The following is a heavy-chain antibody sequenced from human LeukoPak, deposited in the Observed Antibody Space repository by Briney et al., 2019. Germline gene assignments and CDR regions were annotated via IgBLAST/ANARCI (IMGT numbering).Heavy chain of an antibody. V-gene: IGHV4-34*01. CDR3: ARRPLNWGSGAFDI. Sequence: EASETLSLTCAVYGGPFSGYYWRWIRQPPGKGLEWIGEINHSGSTNYNPSIKSRVTISVDSSKNQYSLKLSSVTAADAAVYYCARRPLNWGSGAFDIWGQGTMVTVSS. J-gene: IGHJ3*02. CDR2: INHSGST. CDR1: GGPFSGYY. D-gene: IGHD7-27*01.